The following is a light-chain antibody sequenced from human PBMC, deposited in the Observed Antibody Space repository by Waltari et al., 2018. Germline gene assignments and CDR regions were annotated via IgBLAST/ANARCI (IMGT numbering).Light chain of an antibody. CDR2: MVS. CDR3: QQYSSFST. CDR1: QSVGTW. J-gene: IGKJ2*01. V-gene: IGKV1-5*03. Sequence: DIQMTQSPSTLSASVGDRVTISCRASQSVGTWLAWYQQKPGKAPKLLIYMVSSLESGVPSRFSGSGSGTEFTLTISGLQPDDFATYFCQQYSSFSTFGQGTKV.